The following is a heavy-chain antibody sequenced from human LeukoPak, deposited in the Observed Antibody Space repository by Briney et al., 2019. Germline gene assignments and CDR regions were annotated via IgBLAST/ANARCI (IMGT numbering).Heavy chain of an antibody. CDR3: ARYIVVVPAAIQYFDY. D-gene: IGHD2-2*01. V-gene: IGHV3-30*02. CDR2: IRYDGSNK. CDR1: GFTFSSYG. Sequence: GGSLRLSCAASGFTFSSYGMHWVRQAPGKGLEWVAFIRYDGSNKYYADSVKGRFTISRDNAKNSLYLQMNSLRAEDTAVYYCARYIVVVPAAIQYFDYWGQGTLVTVSS. J-gene: IGHJ4*02.